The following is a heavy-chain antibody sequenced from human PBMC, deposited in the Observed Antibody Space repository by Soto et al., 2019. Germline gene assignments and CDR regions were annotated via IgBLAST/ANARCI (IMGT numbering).Heavy chain of an antibody. CDR2: IGASGSPT. D-gene: IGHD4-17*01. CDR3: AKDLKTTVVRAYDY. CDR1: GFTFSTYA. Sequence: EVQLLESGGGLIQPGGSLRLSCAASGFTFSTYAMTWVRQAPGKGLEWVSVIGASGSPTYYADSVKGRFTISRDNSKSTLYLEMNNLRAEDTAVYYCAKDLKTTVVRAYDYWGQGVLVTVSS. V-gene: IGHV3-23*01. J-gene: IGHJ4*02.